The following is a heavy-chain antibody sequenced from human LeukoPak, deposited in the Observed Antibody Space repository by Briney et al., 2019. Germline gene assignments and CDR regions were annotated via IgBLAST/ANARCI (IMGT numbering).Heavy chain of an antibody. CDR1: GGSISSSNYD. D-gene: IGHD1-26*01. CDR3: ARNASDSGTSYFAE. V-gene: IGHV4-39*01. CDR2: IYFSGST. Sequence: SQTLSLTCTVSGGSISSSNYDRGWIRQPPGKGLEWIGSIYFSGSTSYNPSLKSRVTISVDTSKNQFSLRLGSVTAADTAVYYCARNASDSGTSYFAEWGQGPLVT. J-gene: IGHJ4*02.